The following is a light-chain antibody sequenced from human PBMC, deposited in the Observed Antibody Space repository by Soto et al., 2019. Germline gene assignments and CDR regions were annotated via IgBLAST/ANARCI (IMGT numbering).Light chain of an antibody. CDR2: AAS. V-gene: IGKV1-8*01. Sequence: AIRMTQAPSSFSASTGDRVTITCRASQGISSYLAWYQQKPGKAPKLLIYAASTLQSGVPSRFSGSGSGTDFTLTISCLQSEDFATYYCQQSYSYPPTFGGGTKVEIK. J-gene: IGKJ4*01. CDR1: QGISSY. CDR3: QQSYSYPPT.